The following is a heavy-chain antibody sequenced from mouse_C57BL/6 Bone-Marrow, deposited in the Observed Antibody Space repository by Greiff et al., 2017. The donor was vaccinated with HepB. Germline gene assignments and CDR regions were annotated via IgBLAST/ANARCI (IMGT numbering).Heavy chain of an antibody. D-gene: IGHD1-1*01. CDR1: GYTFTSYW. Sequence: VQLQQSGAELVRPGSSVKLSCKASGYTFTSYWMDWVKQRPGQGLEWIGNIYPSDSETHYNQKFKDKATLTVDKSSSTAYMQLSSLTSEDSAVYYCAKREGYGSSYVYFDYWGQGTTLTVSS. V-gene: IGHV1-61*01. J-gene: IGHJ2*01. CDR2: IYPSDSET. CDR3: AKREGYGSSYVYFDY.